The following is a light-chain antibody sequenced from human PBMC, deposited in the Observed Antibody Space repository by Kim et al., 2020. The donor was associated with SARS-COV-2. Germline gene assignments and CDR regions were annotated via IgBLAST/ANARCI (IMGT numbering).Light chain of an antibody. CDR2: DAS. Sequence: IVLTQSPGTLSLSPGERATLSCRTSQTINNNYLAWFQQKPGQAPRLLIHDASSRAPGIPDRFSGSGSGTDFTLTISRVEPEDFAVYYCQQYGAAPDTFGQGTKLEI. J-gene: IGKJ2*01. CDR1: QTINNNY. CDR3: QQYGAAPDT. V-gene: IGKV3-20*01.